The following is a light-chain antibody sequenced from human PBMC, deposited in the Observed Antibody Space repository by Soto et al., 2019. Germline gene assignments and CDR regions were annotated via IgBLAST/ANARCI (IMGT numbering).Light chain of an antibody. V-gene: IGKV3-20*01. CDR3: QQYGTSPRIT. J-gene: IGKJ5*01. Sequence: EIVLTQSPGTLSLSAGERATLSCRASQIVSSNFLAWYQQKPGQAPRLLISGASTRATGIPDRFSGSGSGTDFTLTISRLEPEDFAVYYCQQYGTSPRITFGQGTRLEIK. CDR1: QIVSSNF. CDR2: GAS.